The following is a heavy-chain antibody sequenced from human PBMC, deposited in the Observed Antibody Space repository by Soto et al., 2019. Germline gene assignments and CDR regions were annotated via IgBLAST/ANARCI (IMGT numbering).Heavy chain of an antibody. J-gene: IGHJ6*02. CDR2: IIPIFGTA. V-gene: IGHV1-69*12. CDR3: ARSVAKYYSYGMDV. CDR1: GGTFSSYA. Sequence: QVQLVQSGAEVKKPGSSVKVSCKASGGTFSSYAISWVRQAPGQGLEWLGGIIPIFGTANYAQQFQGRVTITADESTRPAYMELSSLRSEDTAVYYCARSVAKYYSYGMDVWGQGTTVTVSS. D-gene: IGHD5-12*01.